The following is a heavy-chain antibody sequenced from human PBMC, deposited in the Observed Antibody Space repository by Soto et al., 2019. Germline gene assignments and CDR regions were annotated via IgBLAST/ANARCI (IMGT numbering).Heavy chain of an antibody. CDR3: ARLTITYYDFWSGYSDVDWFDP. J-gene: IGHJ5*02. CDR2: IYYSGST. CDR1: GGSISSYY. D-gene: IGHD3-3*01. Sequence: SETLSLTCTASGGSISSYYWRWIWQPPGQGLEWLGYIYYSGSTNYNPSLKRRVSISVDTSKNQFSLKLSSVTAADTAVYYCARLTITYYDFWSGYSDVDWFDPWGQGTLVTVSS. V-gene: IGHV4-59*01.